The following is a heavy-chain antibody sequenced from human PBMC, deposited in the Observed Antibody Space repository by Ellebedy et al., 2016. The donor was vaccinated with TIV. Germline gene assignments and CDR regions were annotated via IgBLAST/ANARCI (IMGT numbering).Heavy chain of an antibody. Sequence: SETLSLTCTVSGGSISSYYWSWIRQPPGKGLEWIGYIYYSGSTSYNPSLKSRVTISVDTSKKQFSLKLSSVTAADTAVYYCARSPGRNDYTIFNWGQGTLVTVSS. V-gene: IGHV4-59*12. J-gene: IGHJ4*02. CDR3: ARSPGRNDYTIFN. CDR2: IYYSGST. CDR1: GGSISSYY. D-gene: IGHD4-11*01.